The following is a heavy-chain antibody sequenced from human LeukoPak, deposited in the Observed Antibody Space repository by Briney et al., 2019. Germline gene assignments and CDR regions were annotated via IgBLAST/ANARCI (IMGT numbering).Heavy chain of an antibody. J-gene: IGHJ4*02. V-gene: IGHV6-1*01. CDR2: TYYRSKWYN. CDR1: GDSVSSNSDS. CDR3: ASGLFKG. Sequence: SQTLSLSCAICGDSVSSNSDSWNWIRQSPARGLEWLGRTYYRSKWYNDYAVSVKSRITSHPDTSKNQVSLQLNSVTPEDTAMYYCASGLFKGWGQGTLVTVSS. D-gene: IGHD2-21*01.